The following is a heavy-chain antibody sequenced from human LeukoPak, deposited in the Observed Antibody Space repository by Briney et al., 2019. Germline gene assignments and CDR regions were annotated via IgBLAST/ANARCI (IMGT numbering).Heavy chain of an antibody. J-gene: IGHJ6*02. Sequence: GGSLRLSCAASGFTFSRYWMSWVRQAPRKGLEWVANIKQDGSEKYYVDSVKGRFTISRDNAKNSLYLQMNYLRAEDTAVYYCARDHTIVVVPAARGGRRYYYGMDVWGQGTTVTVSS. V-gene: IGHV3-7*01. CDR1: GFTFSRYW. CDR2: IKQDGSEK. D-gene: IGHD2-2*01. CDR3: ARDHTIVVVPAARGGRRYYYGMDV.